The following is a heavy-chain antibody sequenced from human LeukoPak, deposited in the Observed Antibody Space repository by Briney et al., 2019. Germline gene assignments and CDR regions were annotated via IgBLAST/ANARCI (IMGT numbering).Heavy chain of an antibody. CDR2: ISYDGSNK. D-gene: IGHD2/OR15-2a*01. CDR3: TTDHDFHNGAYIDY. Sequence: PGGSLRLSCAASGFSFSDYALHWVRQAPGKGLEWVAIISYDGSNKEYADSLKGRFTISRDNSKNTLYLQMSSLRVEDTAVYYCTTDHDFHNGAYIDYWGQGTPVTISS. J-gene: IGHJ4*02. V-gene: IGHV3-30-3*01. CDR1: GFSFSDYA.